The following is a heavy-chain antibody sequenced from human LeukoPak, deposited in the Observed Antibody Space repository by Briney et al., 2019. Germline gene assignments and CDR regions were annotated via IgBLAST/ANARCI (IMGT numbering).Heavy chain of an antibody. J-gene: IGHJ4*02. CDR1: GFTFTGYY. CDR3: ARVPSLRYCSGGSCYSFYFDY. V-gene: IGHV1-46*01. CDR2: INPSGGST. Sequence: GASVKVSCKASGFTFTGYYMHWVRQAPGQGLEWMGIINPSGGSTSYAQKFQGRVTMTRDTSTSTVYMELSSLRSEDTAVYYCARVPSLRYCSGGSCYSFYFDYWGQGTLVTVSS. D-gene: IGHD2-15*01.